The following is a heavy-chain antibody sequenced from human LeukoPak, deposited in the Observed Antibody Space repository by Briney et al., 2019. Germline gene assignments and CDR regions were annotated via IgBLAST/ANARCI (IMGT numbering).Heavy chain of an antibody. CDR2: INPSGGST. J-gene: IGHJ5*02. CDR3: ATKEWEPRRSWFDP. V-gene: IGHV1-46*01. D-gene: IGHD1-26*01. CDR1: GYTFTSYY. Sequence: ASVKVSCKASGYTFTSYYMHWVRQAPGQGLEWMGIINPSGGSTSYAQKFQGRVTMTEDTSTDTAYMELSSLRSEDTAVYYCATKEWEPRRSWFDPWGQGTLVTVSS.